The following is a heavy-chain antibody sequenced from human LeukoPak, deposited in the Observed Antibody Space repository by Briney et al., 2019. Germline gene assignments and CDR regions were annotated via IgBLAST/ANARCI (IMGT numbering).Heavy chain of an antibody. CDR3: AKTTSTDYYDSSGLDY. J-gene: IGHJ4*02. D-gene: IGHD3-22*01. CDR1: GFTFSSYG. V-gene: IGHV3-30*02. Sequence: GGSLRLSCAASGFTFSSYGMHWVRQAPGKGLEWVAFIRYDGSSKYYADSVKGRLTISRDNSKNTLYLQMNSLRAEDTAVYYCAKTTSTDYYDSSGLDYWGQGTLVTVSS. CDR2: IRYDGSSK.